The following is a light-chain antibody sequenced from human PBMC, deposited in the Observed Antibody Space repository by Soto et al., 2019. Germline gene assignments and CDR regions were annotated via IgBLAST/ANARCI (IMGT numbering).Light chain of an antibody. Sequence: QSALTQPASVSGSPGQSINISCTGTATDVGAYNYVSWYQQHPGRAPKLIIYAVTDRPSGVADRFSGSKSGDTASLTISGLQAEDEAHYYCSSFTSSTTLLFGGGTKLTVL. CDR2: AVT. J-gene: IGLJ2*01. CDR3: SSFTSSTTLL. V-gene: IGLV2-14*01. CDR1: ATDVGAYNY.